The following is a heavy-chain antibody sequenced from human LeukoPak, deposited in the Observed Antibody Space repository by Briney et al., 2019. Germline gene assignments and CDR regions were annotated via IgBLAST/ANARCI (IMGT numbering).Heavy chain of an antibody. D-gene: IGHD3-9*01. J-gene: IGHJ5*02. Sequence: ASVTVSCKASGGTFIIYAISWVRQAPGQGLEWMGRIIPILGTANYAQKFQGRVTITADKSTSTAYMELSSLRSEDTAVYYYARVGHVNELTGYYEAWGQGTLVTVSS. CDR3: ARVGHVNELTGYYEA. CDR2: IIPILGTA. CDR1: GGTFIIYA. V-gene: IGHV1-69*04.